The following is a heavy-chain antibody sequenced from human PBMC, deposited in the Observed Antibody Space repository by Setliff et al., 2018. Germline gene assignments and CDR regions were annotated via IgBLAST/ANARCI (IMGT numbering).Heavy chain of an antibody. V-gene: IGHV4-30-4*02. CDR3: ARGLFTFGGVHDAFDI. D-gene: IGHD3-16*01. J-gene: IGHJ3*02. CDR2: IDYSGRP. Sequence: KTSETLSLTCTVSGGSISSGDYYWSWIRQPPGKGLEWIGYIDYSGRPDYNPSLKNRVTISVDTSKNQFPLKLSPVTAADTAVYYCARGLFTFGGVHDAFDIWGQGTMVTVSS. CDR1: GGSISSGDYY.